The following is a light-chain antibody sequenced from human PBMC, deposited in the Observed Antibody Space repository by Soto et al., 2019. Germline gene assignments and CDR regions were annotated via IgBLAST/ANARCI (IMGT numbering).Light chain of an antibody. CDR3: SSYTCSSTLVV. V-gene: IGLV2-14*03. CDR2: DVS. J-gene: IGLJ2*01. CDR1: SSDVGGYNY. Sequence: QCALTQPASVSGSPGQSITISCTGTSSDVGGYNYVSWYQQHPGKAPKLMIYDVSNRPSGVSNRFSGSMSGNTASLTISGLQAEDEADYYCSSYTCSSTLVVFGGGTKLTLL.